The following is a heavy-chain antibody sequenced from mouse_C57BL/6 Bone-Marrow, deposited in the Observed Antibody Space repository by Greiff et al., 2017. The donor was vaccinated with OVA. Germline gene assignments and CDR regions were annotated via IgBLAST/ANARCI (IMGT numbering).Heavy chain of an antibody. Sequence: VQLQQSGAELVKPGASVKISCKASGYAFSSYWMNWVKQRPGTGLEWIGQIFPGDGDTTYNGKFKGKATLTADEAASTAYMQLSSLTSEDSAVYFCARSLYYYGSPWFAYWGQGTLVTVSA. CDR1: GYAFSSYW. CDR3: ARSLYYYGSPWFAY. J-gene: IGHJ3*01. CDR2: IFPGDGDT. D-gene: IGHD1-1*01. V-gene: IGHV1-80*01.